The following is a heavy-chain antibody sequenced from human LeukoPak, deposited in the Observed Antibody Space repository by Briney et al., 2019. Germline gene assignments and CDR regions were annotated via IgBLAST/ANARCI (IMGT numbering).Heavy chain of an antibody. D-gene: IGHD4-17*01. J-gene: IGHJ6*03. V-gene: IGHV1-2*02. CDR2: INPNSGGT. CDR1: GYTFTGYY. CDR3: ARGRGGDGYYYYYYMDV. Sequence: ASVKVSCKASGYTFTGYYMHWVRQAPGQGLEWMGWINPNSGGTNYAQKFQGRVTMTRDTSISTAYMELSRLRSDDTAVYYCARGRGGDGYYYYYYMDVWGKGTTVTVSS.